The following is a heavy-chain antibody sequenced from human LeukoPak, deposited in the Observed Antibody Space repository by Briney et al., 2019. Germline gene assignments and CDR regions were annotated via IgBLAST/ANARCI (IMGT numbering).Heavy chain of an antibody. CDR2: ISGGGGSS. CDR1: GFTFNNYA. D-gene: IGHD5-18*01. Sequence: GGSLRLSCAASGFTFNNYAMTWLPQAPGKGLEWVSVISGGGGSSYYADYVKGRFTVSRDNSKNTLYLQMNRLRDEDTAVYYCAKGQGYNYGDSIDYWGQGTLVTVSS. J-gene: IGHJ4*02. V-gene: IGHV3-23*01. CDR3: AKGQGYNYGDSIDY.